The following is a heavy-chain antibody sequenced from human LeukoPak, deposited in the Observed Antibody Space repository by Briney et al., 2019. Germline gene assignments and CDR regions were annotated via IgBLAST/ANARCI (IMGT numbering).Heavy chain of an antibody. J-gene: IGHJ4*02. CDR1: GGSISSGSYY. Sequence: SQTLSLTCTVSGGSISSGSYYWSWIRQPAGKGLEWTGRIYTSGSTNYNPSLKSRVTISVDTSKNQFSLKLSSVTAADTAVYYCATEYSGRNFDYWGQGTLVTVSS. CDR2: IYTSGST. V-gene: IGHV4-61*02. D-gene: IGHD1-26*01. CDR3: ATEYSGRNFDY.